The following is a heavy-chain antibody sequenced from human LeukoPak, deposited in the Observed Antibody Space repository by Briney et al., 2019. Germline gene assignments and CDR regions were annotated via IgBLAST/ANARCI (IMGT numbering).Heavy chain of an antibody. V-gene: IGHV3-48*03. CDR3: ARNSGYDSDANFDY. D-gene: IGHD5-12*01. J-gene: IGHJ4*02. CDR2: ISSSGSTI. Sequence: RGSLRLSCAASGFTFSSYEMNWVRQAPGKGLEWVSYISSSGSTIYYADSVKGRFTISRDNAKNSLYLQMNSLRAEDTAVYYCARNSGYDSDANFDYWGQGTLVTVSS. CDR1: GFTFSSYE.